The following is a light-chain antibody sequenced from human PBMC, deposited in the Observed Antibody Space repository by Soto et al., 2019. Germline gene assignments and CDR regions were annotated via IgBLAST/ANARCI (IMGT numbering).Light chain of an antibody. J-gene: IGLJ1*01. CDR3: CSYTSGSTYV. CDR2: DVS. V-gene: IGLV2-23*02. Sequence: QSVQTQPASVSGSPGQSITISCTGTSSDVGSYNLVTWYQHNPGKAPKLLIYDVSKWPSGVSNRFSGSKSGNTASLTIFGLQAQDEADYYCCSYTSGSTYVFGTGTKVPVL. CDR1: SSDVGSYNL.